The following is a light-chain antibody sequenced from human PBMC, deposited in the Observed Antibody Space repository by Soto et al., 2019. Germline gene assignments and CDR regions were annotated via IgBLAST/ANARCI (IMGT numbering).Light chain of an antibody. CDR3: QQYESYSPWT. J-gene: IGKJ1*01. V-gene: IGKV1-17*02. CDR1: QGIRND. CDR2: DAS. Sequence: DIQMTQSPSTLSGSVGDRVTITCRASQGIRNDLGWYQQKPGNAPKRLIYDASTLQSGVPSRYSGSGSGTEFTLTISNLQPDDFATYYCQQYESYSPWTFGQGTKVDIK.